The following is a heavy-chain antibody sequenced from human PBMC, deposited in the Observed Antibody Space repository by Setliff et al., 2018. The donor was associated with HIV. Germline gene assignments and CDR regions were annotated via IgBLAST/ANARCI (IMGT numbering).Heavy chain of an antibody. V-gene: IGHV4-4*08. D-gene: IGHD2-2*01. Sequence: SETLSLTCSVSSGSMTGHYWTWVRQPPGKGLEWIGYLHSLGSSIVSDTPNYSPSLKSRTTISLDTSKRQFSLTMTSVSAADTAVYYCAGGLSSQTYWGTRPLGLDYWGQGSLVTVSS. J-gene: IGHJ4*01. CDR3: AGGLSSQTYWGTRPLGLDY. CDR2: LHSLGSSIVSDTP. CDR1: SGSMTGHY.